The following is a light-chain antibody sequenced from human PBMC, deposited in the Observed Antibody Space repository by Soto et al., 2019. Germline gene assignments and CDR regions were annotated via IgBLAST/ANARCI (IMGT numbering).Light chain of an antibody. V-gene: IGKV3-20*01. CDR1: QSVSSSY. J-gene: IGKJ1*01. CDR2: GAS. Sequence: EIVLTQSPGTLSLSAGERATLSCRASQSVSSSYVAWYQQKPGQAPRLLIDGASSRATSIPDRFSGSGSGTDFTLTISRLEPEDFAVYYCQQSGSSGTFGQGTKVDI. CDR3: QQSGSSGT.